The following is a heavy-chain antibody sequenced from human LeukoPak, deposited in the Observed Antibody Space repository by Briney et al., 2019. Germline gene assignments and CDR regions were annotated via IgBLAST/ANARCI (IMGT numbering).Heavy chain of an antibody. CDR1: GGSVNSGRYY. D-gene: IGHD3-22*01. CDR2: IYYSGST. J-gene: IGHJ3*02. Sequence: PSETLSLTCTGSGGSVNSGRYYGSWIRQPPGKVLEWIGYIYYSGSTNYNPSLKTRDTISVDTSKNQFSLKLSSVTAADTVVYYCARLSNYYDSSGYFKTDAFDIWGQGTMVTVSS. CDR3: ARLSNYYDSSGYFKTDAFDI. V-gene: IGHV4-61*01.